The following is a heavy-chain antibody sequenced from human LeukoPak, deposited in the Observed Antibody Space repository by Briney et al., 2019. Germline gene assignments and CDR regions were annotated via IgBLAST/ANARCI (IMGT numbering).Heavy chain of an antibody. V-gene: IGHV1-46*01. CDR2: INPNGGST. Sequence: ASVKVSCKASGYTFTSYYMRWVRQAPGQGLEWMGIINPNGGSTSYAQKFQGRVTMTRDTSTSTVYMELSSLRSEDTAVYYCARDMATVTRGLLGWFDPWGQGTLVTVSS. CDR1: GYTFTSYY. J-gene: IGHJ5*02. CDR3: ARDMATVTRGLLGWFDP. D-gene: IGHD4-11*01.